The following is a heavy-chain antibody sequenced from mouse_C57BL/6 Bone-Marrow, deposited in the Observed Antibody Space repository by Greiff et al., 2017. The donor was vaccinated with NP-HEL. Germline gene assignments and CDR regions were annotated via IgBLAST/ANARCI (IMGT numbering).Heavy chain of an antibody. Sequence: EVKLVESGGGLVKPGGSLKLSCAASGFTFSSYAMSWVRQTPEKRLEWVATISDGGSYTYYPANVTGRFTVSRDNAKNHLYLQMGHLKSEDTAIDYCAREMITTPYYYAMDYWGQGASVTVSS. CDR3: AREMITTPYYYAMDY. CDR2: ISDGGSYT. J-gene: IGHJ4*01. D-gene: IGHD2-4*01. V-gene: IGHV5-4*01. CDR1: GFTFSSYA.